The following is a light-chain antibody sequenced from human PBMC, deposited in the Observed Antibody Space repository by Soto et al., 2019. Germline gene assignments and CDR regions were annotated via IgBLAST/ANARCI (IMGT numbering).Light chain of an antibody. V-gene: IGLV2-23*01. CDR2: EGS. CDR1: SSDVGGYNY. J-gene: IGLJ3*02. Sequence: QSALTQPASVSGSPGQSITISCTGTSSDVGGYNYVSWYQQHPGKAPKLMIYEGSKRPSGVSNRFSGSKSGNTASLTISGLQAEDEADYHCCSYASNTTWVFGGGTKLTVL. CDR3: CSYASNTTWV.